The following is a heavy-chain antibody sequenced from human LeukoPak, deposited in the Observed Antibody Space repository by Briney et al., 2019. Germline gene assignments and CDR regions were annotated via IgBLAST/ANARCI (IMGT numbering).Heavy chain of an antibody. Sequence: SETLSVTCTVSGGSVTSGGYYWGWVRQPPGKGLEWLGYTYHSGSPYYNPSLKSRVTISVDRSKSLFSLRLHSVTAADTAVYYCARGQDFDYWGQGTLVTVSS. CDR3: ARGQDFDY. V-gene: IGHV4-30-2*01. J-gene: IGHJ4*02. CDR2: TYHSGSP. CDR1: GGSVTSGGYY.